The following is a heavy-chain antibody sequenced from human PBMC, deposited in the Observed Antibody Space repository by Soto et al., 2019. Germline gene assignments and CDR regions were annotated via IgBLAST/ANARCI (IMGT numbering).Heavy chain of an antibody. CDR3: ASGYYYGSGSYYNPDY. CDR2: IYYSGST. V-gene: IGHV4-31*02. CDR1: GGSISSGGYY. J-gene: IGHJ4*02. D-gene: IGHD3-10*01. Sequence: PSETLSLTCTVSGGSISSGGYYWSWIRQHPGKGLEWIGYIYYSGSTYYNPSLKSRVTISVDTSKNQFSLKLSSVTAAETDVYYCASGYYYGSGSYYNPDYWGQGTLVTVSS.